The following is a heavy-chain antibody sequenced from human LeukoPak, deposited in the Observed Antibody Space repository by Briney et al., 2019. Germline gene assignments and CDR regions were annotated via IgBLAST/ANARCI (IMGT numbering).Heavy chain of an antibody. D-gene: IGHD6-6*01. J-gene: IGHJ3*02. V-gene: IGHV1-46*01. CDR1: GYTFTSYY. Sequence: GASVKVSCKASGYTFTSYYMHWVRQAPGQGLEWMGIINPSGGSTSYAQKFQGRVTMTTDTSTSTVYMELSSLRSEDTAVYYCARDWDSSSANNDAFDIWGQGTMVTVSS. CDR3: ARDWDSSSANNDAFDI. CDR2: INPSGGST.